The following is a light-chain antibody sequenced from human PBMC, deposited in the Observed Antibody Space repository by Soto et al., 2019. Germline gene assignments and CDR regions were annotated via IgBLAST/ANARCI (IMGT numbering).Light chain of an antibody. Sequence: QSVLTQPRSVSGSPGQSVTISCTGTSSDIGGFRYVSWYQQLPGKAPKLMIYAVTQRPSGVPDRFSGSKSGNTASLTISGFRAEAEADAFYCSCTNTANWVFGGGTKVTVL. CDR2: AVT. CDR1: SSDIGGFRY. V-gene: IGLV2-11*01. J-gene: IGLJ3*02. CDR3: CSCTNTANWV.